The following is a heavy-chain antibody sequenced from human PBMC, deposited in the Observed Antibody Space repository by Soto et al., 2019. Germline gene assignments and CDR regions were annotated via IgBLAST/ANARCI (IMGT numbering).Heavy chain of an antibody. CDR3: ARSGPSSSSTFRYFYYGMDA. D-gene: IGHD6-6*01. CDR2: MNPNSGNT. V-gene: IGHV1-8*01. Sequence: ASVKVSCKASGYTFTSYDFNWVRQATGQGLERMGWMNPNSGNTGYAQKFQGIVTMTRNTSISTAYLELSSLRSEDTAVYYCARSGPSSSSTFRYFYYGMDAWGQGTTVTVSS. CDR1: GYTFTSYD. J-gene: IGHJ6*02.